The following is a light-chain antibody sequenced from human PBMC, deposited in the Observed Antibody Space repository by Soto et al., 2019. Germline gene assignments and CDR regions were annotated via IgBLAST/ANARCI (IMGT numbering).Light chain of an antibody. CDR2: WAS. V-gene: IGKV4-1*01. J-gene: IGKJ1*01. Sequence: DIVMTQSPDSLAVSLGERATINCKFSQSVLYSSNNKNYLGWYQQKPGQSPKLLIYWASTRESGVPDRFSGSGSGTDFTLTIASLQAEDVAVYYCQQYFSTPQTFGQGTKVEIK. CDR1: QSVLYSSNNKNY. CDR3: QQYFSTPQT.